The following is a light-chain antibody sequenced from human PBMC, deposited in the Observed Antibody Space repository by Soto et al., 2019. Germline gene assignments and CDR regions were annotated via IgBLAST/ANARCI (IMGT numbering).Light chain of an antibody. V-gene: IGLV1-51*02. CDR3: GTWDSSRSPYV. J-gene: IGLJ1*01. CDR2: ENN. CDR1: SSNIGNNY. Sequence: QSVLTQPPSVSAAPGQTVTISCSGSSSNIGNNYVSWYQQLPGTAPKLLIYENNKRPSGIPDRFSGSKSGTSATLGITGLQAGDEADYYCGTWDSSRSPYVFGTGTKLTVL.